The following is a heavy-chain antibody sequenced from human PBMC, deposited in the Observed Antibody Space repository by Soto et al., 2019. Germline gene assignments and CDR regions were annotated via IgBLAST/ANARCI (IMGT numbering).Heavy chain of an antibody. CDR1: GYSFTSYW. CDR2: IDPSDSYT. J-gene: IGHJ3*02. D-gene: IGHD3-22*01. CDR3: ARHTYYDGSRGGAFDI. Sequence: EVQLVQSGAEVKKPGESLRISCEGSGYSFTSYWISWVRQMPGKGLEWMGRIDPSDSYTNYSPSFQGHVTMSADKSISTAYLQWSSLKASDTAMYYCARHTYYDGSRGGAFDIWGQGTMVTVSS. V-gene: IGHV5-10-1*03.